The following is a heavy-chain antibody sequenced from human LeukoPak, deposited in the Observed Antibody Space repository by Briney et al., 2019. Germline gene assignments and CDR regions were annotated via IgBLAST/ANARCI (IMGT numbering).Heavy chain of an antibody. CDR2: INHSGST. J-gene: IGHJ4*02. CDR3: ARRVKGSSPGD. V-gene: IGHV4-34*01. CDR1: GGSFSGYY. D-gene: IGHD6-6*01. Sequence: SETLSLTCAVYGGSFSGYYWSWIRQPPGKGLEWIGEINHSGSTNYNPSLKSRVTISVDTSKNQFSLKLSSVTAADTAVYYCARRVKGSSPGDWGQGTLVTVSS.